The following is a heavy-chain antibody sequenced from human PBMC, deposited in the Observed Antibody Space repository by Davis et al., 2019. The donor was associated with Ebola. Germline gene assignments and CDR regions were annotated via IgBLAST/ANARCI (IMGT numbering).Heavy chain of an antibody. J-gene: IGHJ4*02. CDR3: ARNVYYYGSGSYSEGFDY. V-gene: IGHV3-21*01. D-gene: IGHD3-10*01. CDR2: ISSSSDDI. Sequence: GGSLRLSCAASGFTFSSYSMNWVRQAPGKGLEWVSSISSSSDDIYYASSMMGRFTVSRDNANKSLYLQMKSMRAEESAVYYCARNVYYYGSGSYSEGFDYWGQGTLVTVSS. CDR1: GFTFSSYS.